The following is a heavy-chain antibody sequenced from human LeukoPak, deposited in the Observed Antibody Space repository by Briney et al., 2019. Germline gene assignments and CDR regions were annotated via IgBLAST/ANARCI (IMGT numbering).Heavy chain of an antibody. CDR3: ARGDFWSGLNDY. D-gene: IGHD3-3*01. J-gene: IGHJ4*02. CDR1: GYTFTGYY. V-gene: IGHV1-2*06. Sequence: ASVKVSCKASGYTFTGYYMHWVRQAPGQGLEWMGRINPNSGGTNYAQKFQGRVTKTRDTSISTAYMELSRLRSDDTAVYYCARGDFWSGLNDYWGQGTLVTVSS. CDR2: INPNSGGT.